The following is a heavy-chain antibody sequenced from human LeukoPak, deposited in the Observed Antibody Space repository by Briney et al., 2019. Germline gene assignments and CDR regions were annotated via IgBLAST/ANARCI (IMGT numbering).Heavy chain of an antibody. V-gene: IGHV4-4*02. CDR3: AGLYGSSWPPFDY. CDR2: IYHSGSI. J-gene: IGHJ4*02. D-gene: IGHD6-13*01. Sequence: NPSETLSLTCTVSGGSISSSHWWSWVRQPPGKGLEWIGEIYHSGSINYNPSLKSRVAISIVKSKNQFSLKLSSVTAADTAVYYCAGLYGSSWPPFDYWGQGTLVTVSS. CDR1: GGSISSSHW.